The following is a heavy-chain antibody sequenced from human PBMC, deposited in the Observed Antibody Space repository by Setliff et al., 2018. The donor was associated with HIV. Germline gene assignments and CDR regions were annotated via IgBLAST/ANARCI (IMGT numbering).Heavy chain of an antibody. CDR1: GVSFSSSGLY. D-gene: IGHD3-10*01. J-gene: IGHJ4*02. CDR3: VFGRGDGYFDY. Sequence: SGPMLVNPTAPLTVTCSISGVSFSSSGLYAGWIRQPPGKALEWLAVIYGDGTDFFRPSLKSRLSITKDASKNQVVLTMTNMDPADTATYYCVFGRGDGYFDYWGQGTPVTVSS. V-gene: IGHV2-5*02. CDR2: IYGDGTD.